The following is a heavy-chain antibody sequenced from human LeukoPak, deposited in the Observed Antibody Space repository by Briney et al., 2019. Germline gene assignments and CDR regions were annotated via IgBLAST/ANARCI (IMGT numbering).Heavy chain of an antibody. D-gene: IGHD3-9*01. CDR1: GFTFSSYA. CDR3: VKEYFGFAFDY. CDR2: ITSSGDST. V-gene: IGHV3-23*01. J-gene: IGHJ4*02. Sequence: GESLRLSCAASGFTFSSYAMSWVRQAPGKGLEWVSDITSSGDSTYYADSVKGRFTISRDNPKNTLYLQMNSLRAEDTAIYYCVKEYFGFAFDYWGQGTLVTVSS.